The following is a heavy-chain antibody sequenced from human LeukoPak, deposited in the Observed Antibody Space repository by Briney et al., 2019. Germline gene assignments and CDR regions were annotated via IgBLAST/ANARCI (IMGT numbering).Heavy chain of an antibody. CDR1: GFTFRSYW. Sequence: PGGSLRLSCAASGFTFRSYWMHWVRQAPGKGLEWVSGINWNGGSTGYADSVKGRFTISRDNAKNSLYLQMNSLRAEDTALYYCARAQKYYYDSSGSDGWFDPWGQGTLVTVSS. V-gene: IGHV3-20*04. J-gene: IGHJ5*02. D-gene: IGHD3-22*01. CDR2: INWNGGST. CDR3: ARAQKYYYDSSGSDGWFDP.